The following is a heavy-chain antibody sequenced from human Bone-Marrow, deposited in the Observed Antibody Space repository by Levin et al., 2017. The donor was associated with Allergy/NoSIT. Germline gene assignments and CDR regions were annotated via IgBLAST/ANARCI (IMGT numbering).Heavy chain of an antibody. CDR2: ISGSGDKT. Sequence: GGSLRLSCAASGFIFSTCAMTWVRQAPGKGLEWVSGISGSGDKTYYADSVKGRFTVSRDNSRKTLYLQMNSLRAEDTAVYYCAKDRNIILTSFDSWGQGNLVTVSS. CDR3: AKDRNIILTSFDS. J-gene: IGHJ4*02. CDR1: GFIFSTCA. D-gene: IGHD3-3*01. V-gene: IGHV3-23*01.